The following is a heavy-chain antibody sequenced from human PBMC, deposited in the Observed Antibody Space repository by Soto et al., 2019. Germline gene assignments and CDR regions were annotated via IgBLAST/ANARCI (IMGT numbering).Heavy chain of an antibody. Sequence: GGSLRLSCAASGFTFSSYSMNWVRQAPGKGLEWVSSISSSSSYIYYADSVKGRFTISRDNAKNSLYLQMNSLRAEDTAVYYCARDLVPIWFGEYNYFDYWGQGTLVTVSS. CDR1: GFTFSSYS. V-gene: IGHV3-21*01. CDR3: ARDLVPIWFGEYNYFDY. J-gene: IGHJ4*02. D-gene: IGHD3-10*01. CDR2: ISSSSSYI.